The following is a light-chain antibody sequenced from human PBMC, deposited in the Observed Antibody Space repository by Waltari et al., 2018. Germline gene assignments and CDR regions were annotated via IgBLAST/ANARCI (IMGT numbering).Light chain of an antibody. V-gene: IGLV3-19*01. CDR1: SLRRYY. CDR2: GQD. J-gene: IGLJ3*02. CDR3: LSRDTTSTRV. Sequence: SSELPQDPAVSVAFGQTVSITCQGDSLRRYYASWYQQRPGQAPILILYGQDNRPSGIPDRFSGSTSGNTASLTITGAQAEDEADYYCLSRDTTSTRVFGGGTRLTV.